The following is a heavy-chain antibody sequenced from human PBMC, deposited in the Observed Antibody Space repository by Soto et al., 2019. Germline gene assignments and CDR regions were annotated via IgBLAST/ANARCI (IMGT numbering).Heavy chain of an antibody. V-gene: IGHV3-21*06. CDR2: ITATASFI. Sequence: GGSLRLSCAASGFTFSDYTMNLVRQAPGKGLECVSLITATASFIYQADSVKGRFTISRDNANNSLYLQMNSLRDEDTAVYYCARDLPRAGHYATDVSGQRTTVTVSS. CDR3: ARDLPRAGHYATDV. D-gene: IGHD2-2*01. J-gene: IGHJ6*02. CDR1: GFTFSDYT.